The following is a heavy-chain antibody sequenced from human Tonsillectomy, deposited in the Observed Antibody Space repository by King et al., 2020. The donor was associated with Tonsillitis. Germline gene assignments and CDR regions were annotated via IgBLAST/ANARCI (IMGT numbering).Heavy chain of an antibody. CDR3: ASEYYDIFTG. CDR1: GGSISSSSYF. Sequence: QLQESGPGLVRPSETLSLTCTVSGGSISSSSYFWGWIRQPPGKGLEWIGTIFYSGITYYNPSLKSRVTIPVDTSKNQFSLRLSSVTGADTAVYYCASEYYDIFTGWGQGTLVTVSS. J-gene: IGHJ4*02. V-gene: IGHV4-39*01. D-gene: IGHD3-9*01. CDR2: IFYSGIT.